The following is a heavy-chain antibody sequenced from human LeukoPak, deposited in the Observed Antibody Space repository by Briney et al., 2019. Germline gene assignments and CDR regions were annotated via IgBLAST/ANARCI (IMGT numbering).Heavy chain of an antibody. V-gene: IGHV3-7*03. CDR2: IKQDGSEK. CDR3: ARVHGIEDWFDP. J-gene: IGHJ5*02. D-gene: IGHD2-15*01. Sequence: GGSLRLSCAASGFTFSSYWMSWVRQAPGKGPEWVANIKQDGSEKYYVDSVKGRFTISRDNAKNSLYLQMNSLRAADTGVYYCARVHGIEDWFDPWGQGTLVTVSS. CDR1: GFTFSSYW.